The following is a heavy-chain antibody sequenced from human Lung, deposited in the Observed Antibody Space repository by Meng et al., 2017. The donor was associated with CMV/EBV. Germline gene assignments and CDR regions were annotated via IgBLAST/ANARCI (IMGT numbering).Heavy chain of an antibody. Sequence: GEXXKISCAASGFIFGTFAMTWVRQAPGKGLEWVSSLSGSGGSTYYADSVKGRFIISGDSPKNTVFLQMNSLRAEDTAVYYCAKEPRRWYGGDGFDVWGHGXKVTVSS. J-gene: IGHJ3*01. D-gene: IGHD6-13*01. V-gene: IGHV3-23*01. CDR3: AKEPRRWYGGDGFDV. CDR2: LSGSGGST. CDR1: GFIFGTFA.